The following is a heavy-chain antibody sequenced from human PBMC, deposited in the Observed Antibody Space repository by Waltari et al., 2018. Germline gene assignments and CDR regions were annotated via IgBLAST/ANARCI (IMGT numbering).Heavy chain of an antibody. D-gene: IGHD2-2*01. CDR2: SSGSGGTT. CDR1: GFTFSSYA. Sequence: EVQLLESGGGLVQPGGSLRLSCAASGFTFSSYAMSWVRQAPGEGVEWGSVSSGSGGTTYYADSVKGRLTISRDNSKNTLYLQMNSLRAEDTAIYYCAKRVAVPGSTYYFDYWGQGTLVTVSS. V-gene: IGHV3-23*01. CDR3: AKRVAVPGSTYYFDY. J-gene: IGHJ4*02.